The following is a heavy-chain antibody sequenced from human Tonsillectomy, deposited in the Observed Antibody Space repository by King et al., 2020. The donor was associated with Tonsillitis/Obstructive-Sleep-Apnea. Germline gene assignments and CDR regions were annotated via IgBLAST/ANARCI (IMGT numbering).Heavy chain of an antibody. CDR1: GFTFSSSS. CDR3: ARSSIVSGAFDI. J-gene: IGHJ3*02. Sequence: VQLVESGGGLVQPGGSLRLSCAASGFTFSSSSMNWVRQAPGKGLEWVSYISSSSSTIYYADSVKGPFTISRDNAKNSLCLQMNILRDEDTAVYYCARSSIVSGAFDIWGKGTMVTVSS. V-gene: IGHV3-48*02. CDR2: ISSSSSTI. D-gene: IGHD2-15*01.